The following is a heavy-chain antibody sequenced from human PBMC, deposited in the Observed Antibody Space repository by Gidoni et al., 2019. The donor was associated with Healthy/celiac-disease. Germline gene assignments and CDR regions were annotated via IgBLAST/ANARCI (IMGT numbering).Heavy chain of an antibody. Sequence: QVQLVQSGAAVKKPGSSVKVSCKASGGTFSSYTISWVRQAPGQGLEWMGRIIPILGIANYAQKFQGRVTITADKSTSTAYMELSSLRSEDTAVYYCARDLLYCSSTSCYAGTRFDPWGQGTLVTVSS. CDR1: GGTFSSYT. CDR3: ARDLLYCSSTSCYAGTRFDP. V-gene: IGHV1-69*08. CDR2: IIPILGIA. D-gene: IGHD2-2*01. J-gene: IGHJ5*02.